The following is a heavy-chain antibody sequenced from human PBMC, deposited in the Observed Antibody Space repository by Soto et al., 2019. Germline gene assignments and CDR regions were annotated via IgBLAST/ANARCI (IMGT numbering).Heavy chain of an antibody. CDR2: ISAYNGNT. J-gene: IGHJ4*02. V-gene: IGHV1-18*01. CDR3: ARDLPPVDY. CDR1: GYTFSSYF. Sequence: QVQLVQSGAEVKKPGASVKVSCKASGYTFSSYFISWVRQAPGQGPEWMGWISAYNGNTNYAQNLQGRVTMTTDTSTSTDYMELRSLRSDDTAVYYCARDLPPVDYWGQGTLVTVSS.